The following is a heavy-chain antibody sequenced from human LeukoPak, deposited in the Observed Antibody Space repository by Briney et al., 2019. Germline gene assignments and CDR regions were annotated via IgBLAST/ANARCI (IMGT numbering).Heavy chain of an antibody. CDR2: ISAYNGNT. J-gene: IGHJ4*02. CDR1: GYTFTSYG. Sequence: VASVKVSCKASGYTFTSYGISWVRQAPGQGLEWMGWISAYNGNTNYAQKLQGRVTMTTDTSTSTAYMELRSLRSDDTAVYYCARAVSGSLYGDFDFWGQGTLVTVSS. V-gene: IGHV1-18*01. D-gene: IGHD1-26*01. CDR3: ARAVSGSLYGDFDF.